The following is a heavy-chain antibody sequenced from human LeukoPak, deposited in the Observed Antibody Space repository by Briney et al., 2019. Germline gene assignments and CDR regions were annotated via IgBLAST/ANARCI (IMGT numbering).Heavy chain of an antibody. CDR3: AAGERRYYFDY. V-gene: IGHV4-59*12. J-gene: IGHJ4*02. Sequence: ETLSLTCTVSDDSISDYYRGWIRQPPGKGLEWIGYIYYSGSTNYNPSLKSRVTISVDTSKNQFSLKLSSVTAADTAVYYCAAGERRYYFDYWGQGTLVTVSS. CDR2: IYYSGST. D-gene: IGHD3-16*01. CDR1: DDSISDYY.